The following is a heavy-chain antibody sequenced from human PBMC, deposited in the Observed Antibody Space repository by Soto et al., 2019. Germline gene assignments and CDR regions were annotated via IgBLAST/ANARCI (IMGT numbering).Heavy chain of an antibody. J-gene: IGHJ6*02. Sequence: QVQLVQSGAEVKKPGSSVKVSCKASGGTFSSYAISWVRQAPGQGLEWMGGIITIFGTANYAQKFQGRVTITADESTSTAYMELSSLRSEDTAVYYCARDIDSGSTYYYYGMDVWGQGTTVTVSS. V-gene: IGHV1-69*01. CDR1: GGTFSSYA. D-gene: IGHD1-26*01. CDR2: IITIFGTA. CDR3: ARDIDSGSTYYYYGMDV.